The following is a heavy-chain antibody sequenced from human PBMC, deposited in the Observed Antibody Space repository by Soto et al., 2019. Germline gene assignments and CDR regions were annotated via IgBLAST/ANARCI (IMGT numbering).Heavy chain of an antibody. D-gene: IGHD2-15*01. CDR2: ISAYNGNT. CDR1: GYTFTSYG. Sequence: ASVKVSCKASGYTFTSYGISWVRQAPGQGLEWMGWISAYNGNTNYAQKLQGRVTMTTDTSTSTAYMELRSLRSDDTAVYYCARDFDRGSCYFVCDEILLDYWGQGTLVTVSS. J-gene: IGHJ4*02. V-gene: IGHV1-18*01. CDR3: ARDFDRGSCYFVCDEILLDY.